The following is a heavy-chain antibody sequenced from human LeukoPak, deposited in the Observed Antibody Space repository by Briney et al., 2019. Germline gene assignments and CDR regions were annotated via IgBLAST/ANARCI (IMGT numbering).Heavy chain of an antibody. V-gene: IGHV4-4*07. D-gene: IGHD6-13*01. CDR1: GGSISSYY. CDR3: ASSIAAAGTFDY. CDR2: IYTSGST. Sequence: SETLSLTCTVSGGSISSYYWSWIRQPAGKGLEWIGRIYTSGSTNYNPSLKSRVTISVDTSKNQFSLKLSSVTAADTAVYYCASSIAAAGTFDYWGQGTLVTVSS. J-gene: IGHJ4*02.